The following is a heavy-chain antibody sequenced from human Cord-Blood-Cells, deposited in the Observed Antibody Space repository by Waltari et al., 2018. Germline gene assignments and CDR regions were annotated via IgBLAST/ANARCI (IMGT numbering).Heavy chain of an antibody. Sequence: QVQLQESGPGLVKPSQTLSLTCTVSGGSISSGDYYWSWIRQPPGKGLGWIGYIYYNGGTYYNPSLKSRVTISVDTSKNQFSLKLSSVTAADTAVYYCARANIVVVPAAMYYFDYWGQGTLVTVSS. D-gene: IGHD2-2*01. CDR3: ARANIVVVPAAMYYFDY. V-gene: IGHV4-30-4*01. CDR1: GGSISSGDYY. CDR2: IYYNGGT. J-gene: IGHJ4*02.